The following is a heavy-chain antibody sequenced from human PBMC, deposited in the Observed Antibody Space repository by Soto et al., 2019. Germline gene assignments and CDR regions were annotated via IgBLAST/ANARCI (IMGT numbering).Heavy chain of an antibody. D-gene: IGHD2-2*03. Sequence: EVQLVESGGGSVQPGRSLRLSCAASGFSFDDYGMHWVRQGPGKGLEWVPGIGWNSGDIYYADSVKGRFTISRDNAKRSLYLQMNSLRTEDTALYYCAKDNDLDRDGPFDYWGQGILVTVSS. CDR3: AKDNDLDRDGPFDY. CDR2: IGWNSGDI. CDR1: GFSFDDYG. V-gene: IGHV3-9*01. J-gene: IGHJ4*02.